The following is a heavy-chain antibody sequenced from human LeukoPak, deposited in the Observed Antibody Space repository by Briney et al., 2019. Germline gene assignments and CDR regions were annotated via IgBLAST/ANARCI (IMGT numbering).Heavy chain of an antibody. V-gene: IGHV5-51*01. Sequence: GESLKISCKGSGYSFTSYWISWVRQMPGKGLEWMGIIYPGDSDTRYSPSFQGQGTISADKSISTAYLQWSSLKASDTAMYYCARMSGWYRYNWFDPWRQRTLVTVSS. CDR2: IYPGDSDT. CDR1: GYSFTSYW. D-gene: IGHD6-19*01. CDR3: ARMSGWYRYNWFDP. J-gene: IGHJ5*02.